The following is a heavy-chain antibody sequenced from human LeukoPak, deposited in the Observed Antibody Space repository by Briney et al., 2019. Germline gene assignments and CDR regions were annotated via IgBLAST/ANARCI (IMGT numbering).Heavy chain of an antibody. CDR1: GYTFTSYG. Sequence: ASVKVSCKASGYTFTSYGISWVRQAPGQGLEWMGWISAYNGNTNYAQKFQGRVTMTTDTSTSTAYMELRSLRSDDTAVYYCARVARIVGAMANDYWGQGTLVTVSS. CDR2: ISAYNGNT. CDR3: ARVARIVGAMANDY. J-gene: IGHJ4*02. V-gene: IGHV1-18*01. D-gene: IGHD1-26*01.